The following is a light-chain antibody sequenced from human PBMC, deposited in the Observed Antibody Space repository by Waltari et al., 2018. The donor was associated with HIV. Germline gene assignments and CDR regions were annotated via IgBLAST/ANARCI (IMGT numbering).Light chain of an antibody. Sequence: EIVMTQSPRSLSVTPGEPASLSCRSSQSLLHSNEYNYLDWYLQKPGQPPQLLMSLGSTRASGVPDRFSGSGSGTGFTLKISRVEAEDVGVYYCMQTLQIPITFGQGTRLEI. CDR3: MQTLQIPIT. V-gene: IGKV2-28*01. CDR2: LGS. J-gene: IGKJ5*01. CDR1: QSLLHSNEYNY.